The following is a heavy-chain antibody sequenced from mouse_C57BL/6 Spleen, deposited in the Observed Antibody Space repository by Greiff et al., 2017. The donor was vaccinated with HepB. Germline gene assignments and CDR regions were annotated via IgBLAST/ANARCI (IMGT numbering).Heavy chain of an antibody. CDR3: ARDDYDVLYAMDY. CDR1: GFTFSDYG. D-gene: IGHD2-4*01. J-gene: IGHJ4*01. Sequence: EVKLVESGGGLVKPGGSLKLSCAASGFTFSDYGMHWVRQAPEKGLEWVAYISSGSSTIYYADTVKGRFTISRDNAKNTLFLQMTSLRSEDTAMYYCARDDYDVLYAMDYWGQGTSVTVAS. CDR2: ISSGSSTI. V-gene: IGHV5-17*01.